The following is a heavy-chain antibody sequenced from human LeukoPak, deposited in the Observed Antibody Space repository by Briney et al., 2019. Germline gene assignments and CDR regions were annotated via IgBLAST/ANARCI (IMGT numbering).Heavy chain of an antibody. CDR2: VYHTGRI. V-gene: IGHV4-31*03. J-gene: IGHJ4*02. Sequence: SETLSLTCTVSGGSVRSGDYYWTWVRQHPERGREWIGYVYHTGRIRYNPSLESRVSMSIDTSKNQFSLNLNSVTAADTAVYYCARGLGDSFGFDYWGRGTLVTVSS. D-gene: IGHD3-9*01. CDR1: GGSVRSGDYY. CDR3: ARGLGDSFGFDY.